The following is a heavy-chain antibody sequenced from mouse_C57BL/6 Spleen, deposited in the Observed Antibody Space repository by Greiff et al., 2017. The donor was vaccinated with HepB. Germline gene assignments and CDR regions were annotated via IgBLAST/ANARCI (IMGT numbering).Heavy chain of an antibody. J-gene: IGHJ2*01. Sequence: EVKLMESGGGLVQPGGSLKLSCAASGFTFSDYGMHWVRQAPEKGLEWVAYISSGSSTIYYADTVKGRFTISRDNAKNTLFLQMTSLRSEDTAMYYCAKDSNYVYYFDYWGQGTNLTVSS. CDR3: AKDSNYVYYFDY. V-gene: IGHV5-17*01. D-gene: IGHD2-5*01. CDR2: ISSGSSTI. CDR1: GFTFSDYG.